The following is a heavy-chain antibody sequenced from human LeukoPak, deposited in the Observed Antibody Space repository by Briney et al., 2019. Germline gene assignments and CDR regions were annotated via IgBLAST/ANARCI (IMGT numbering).Heavy chain of an antibody. J-gene: IGHJ4*02. Sequence: SETLSLTCAVYGGSFSGYYWSWIRQPPGKGLEWIGEINHSGSTNYNPSLKSRVTISVDTSKNQFSLKLSSVTAADTAVYYCANLGGATTDDALDYWGQGTLVTVSS. CDR2: INHSGST. CDR3: ANLGGATTDDALDY. CDR1: GGSFSGYY. D-gene: IGHD1-26*01. V-gene: IGHV4-34*01.